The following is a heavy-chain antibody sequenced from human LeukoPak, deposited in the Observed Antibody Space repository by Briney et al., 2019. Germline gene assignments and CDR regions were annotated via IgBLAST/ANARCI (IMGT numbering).Heavy chain of an antibody. CDR3: AREGVADAFDI. CDR2: FRSSGSII. J-gene: IGHJ3*02. Sequence: PGGSLRLSCAASGFTLSTYEMNWVRQAPGKGLEWISYFRSSGSIIYYADSVKGRFTISRDNAKNSLYLQMNSLRAEDTAVYYCAREGVADAFDIWGQGTMVTVSS. CDR1: GFTLSTYE. D-gene: IGHD2-15*01. V-gene: IGHV3-48*03.